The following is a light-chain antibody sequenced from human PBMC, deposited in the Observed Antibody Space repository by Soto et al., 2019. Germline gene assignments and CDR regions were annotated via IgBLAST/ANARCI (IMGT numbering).Light chain of an antibody. V-gene: IGLV4-69*01. Sequence: QPVLTQSPSASASLGASVKLTCILSSGHYIYAIAWHQQQPEKGPRFLMKVNSDGSHTKGDGIPDRFSGSSSGTERYLTISSLQSEDEADYYCQTWGTGIQDVVFGGGTKVTVL. CDR2: VNSDGSH. CDR3: QTWGTGIQDVV. CDR1: SGHYIYA. J-gene: IGLJ2*01.